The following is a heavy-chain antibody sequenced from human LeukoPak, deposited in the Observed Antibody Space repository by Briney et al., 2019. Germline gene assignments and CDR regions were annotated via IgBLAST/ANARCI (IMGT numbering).Heavy chain of an antibody. CDR2: INHSGST. V-gene: IGHV4-34*01. CDR3: ARGGIKSSVGGGGWFDP. CDR1: GGSFSGYY. D-gene: IGHD1-14*01. J-gene: IGHJ5*02. Sequence: SETLSLTCAVYGGSFSGYYWSWIRQPPGKGLEWIGEINHSGSTNYNPSLKSRVTISVDTSKNQFSLKLSSVTAADTAVYYCARGGIKSSVGGGGWFDPWGQGTLVTVSS.